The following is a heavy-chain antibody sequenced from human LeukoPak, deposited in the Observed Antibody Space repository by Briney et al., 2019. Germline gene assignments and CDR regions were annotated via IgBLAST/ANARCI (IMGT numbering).Heavy chain of an antibody. J-gene: IGHJ4*02. Sequence: SETLSLTCAVYDGSFSNYYWTWIRQSPGKGLEWIGEINHSGSTNYNPSLKSRVTISVDTSKNQFSLKLSSVTAADTAVYYCARGFGIAAAGSYFDYWGQGTLVTVSS. D-gene: IGHD6-13*01. CDR3: ARGFGIAAAGSYFDY. CDR2: INHSGST. V-gene: IGHV4-34*01. CDR1: DGSFSNYY.